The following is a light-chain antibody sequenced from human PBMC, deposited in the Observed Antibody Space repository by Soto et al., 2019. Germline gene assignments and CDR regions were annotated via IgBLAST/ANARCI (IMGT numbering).Light chain of an antibody. J-gene: IGKJ4*01. CDR2: GAS. CDR1: QSVRSY. Sequence: IVLTQSPATLSLSPGERATLSCRASQSVRSYIAWYQQKPGQAPRLLVSGASNRATGIPARFSGSASGTDFTLTISSLEPEDCASYYCQHRSNFGGGTKVEIK. V-gene: IGKV3-11*01. CDR3: QHRSN.